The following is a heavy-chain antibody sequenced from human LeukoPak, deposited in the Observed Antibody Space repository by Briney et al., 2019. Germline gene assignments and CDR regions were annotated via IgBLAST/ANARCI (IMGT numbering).Heavy chain of an antibody. J-gene: IGHJ2*01. CDR3: ARAWLGYGGNAYWYFDL. CDR2: IYYSGST. D-gene: IGHD4-23*01. CDR1: GGSITSYY. Sequence: SETLSLTCTVSGGSITSYYWSWIRQPPGKGLEWIGYIYYSGSTNYNPSLKSRVTISVDTSKNHFSLEVSSVTAADTAVYYCARAWLGYGGNAYWYFDLWGRGNLVTVSS. V-gene: IGHV4-59*01.